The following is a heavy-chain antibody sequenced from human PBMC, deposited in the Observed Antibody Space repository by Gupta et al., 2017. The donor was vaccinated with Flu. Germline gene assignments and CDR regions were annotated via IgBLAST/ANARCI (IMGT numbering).Heavy chain of an antibody. Sequence: QVQLQQSGPGLVKPSQTLSLTCAISGDNVSSDNVAWSWIRQSPSRGLEWLGRTYYRSNWYSDYAQSVRSRITINPDTSKNQFSLLLHSVTPEDTAVYYCARSRGYGSGWYEYWGQGTLVTVSS. CDR1: GDNVSSDNVA. D-gene: IGHD6-19*01. V-gene: IGHV6-1*01. CDR3: ARSRGYGSGWYEY. J-gene: IGHJ4*02. CDR2: TYYRSNWYS.